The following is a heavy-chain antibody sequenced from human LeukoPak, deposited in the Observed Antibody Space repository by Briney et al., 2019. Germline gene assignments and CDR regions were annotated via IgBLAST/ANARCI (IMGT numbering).Heavy chain of an antibody. V-gene: IGHV4-61*01. Sequence: SETLSLTCTVSGGSVSSGSYYWSWIRQPPGKGLEWIGCIYYSGSTDCNPSLKSRVTISVDTSKNQFSLNLSSVTAADTAVYYCARDPLTALGMDVWGKGTTVTVSS. CDR3: ARDPLTALGMDV. D-gene: IGHD4/OR15-4a*01. J-gene: IGHJ6*04. CDR1: GGSVSSGSYY. CDR2: IYYSGST.